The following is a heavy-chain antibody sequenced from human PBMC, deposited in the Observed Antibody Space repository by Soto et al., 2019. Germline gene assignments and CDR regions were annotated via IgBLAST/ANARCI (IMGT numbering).Heavy chain of an antibody. J-gene: IGHJ4*02. CDR3: ERDRALQLLDY. Sequence: EVQLVESGGGLVQPGGSLRLSCAASGFTVGVNSMTWVRQAPGKGLVWVSIIYSGGGTYYADSVKSRFIISRHNSKITMYLQMTSPRAEDMAVYYCERDRALQLLDYWGQGTLVTVSS. V-gene: IGHV3-66*01. CDR2: IYSGGGT. CDR1: GFTVGVNS. D-gene: IGHD4-4*01.